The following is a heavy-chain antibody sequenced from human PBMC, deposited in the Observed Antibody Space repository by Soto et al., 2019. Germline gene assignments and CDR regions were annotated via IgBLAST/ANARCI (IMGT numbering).Heavy chain of an antibody. J-gene: IGHJ6*02. Sequence: QLLESGGGLVQPGGCLRVSCAGSGFTFSNYAMTWVRQAPGKGLERVSTIGGSGGDTYYSDSEKGRVTISRDNSSNSLYLQMDSLRAEDTALYYCVSDWSGRSCPCMDVWGQGTTVTVSS. CDR2: IGGSGGDT. D-gene: IGHD3-3*01. V-gene: IGHV3-23*01. CDR1: GFTFSNYA. CDR3: VSDWSGRSCPCMDV.